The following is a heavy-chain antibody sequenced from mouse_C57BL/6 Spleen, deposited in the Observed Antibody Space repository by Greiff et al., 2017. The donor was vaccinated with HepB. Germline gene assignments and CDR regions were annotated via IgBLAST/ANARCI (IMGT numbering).Heavy chain of an antibody. J-gene: IGHJ3*01. D-gene: IGHD1-1*01. CDR2: ISSGGDYI. Sequence: EVQGVESGEGLVKPGGSLKLSCAASGFTFSSYAMSWVRQTPEKRLEWVAYISSGGDYIYYAGTVKGRFTISRDNARNTLYLQMSSLKSEDTALYYCTSEGDYGSSPWFAYLGQGTLVTVSA. CDR3: TSEGDYGSSPWFAY. V-gene: IGHV5-9-1*02. CDR1: GFTFSSYA.